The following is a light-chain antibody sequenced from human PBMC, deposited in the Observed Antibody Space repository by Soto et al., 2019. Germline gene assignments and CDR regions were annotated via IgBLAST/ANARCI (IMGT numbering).Light chain of an antibody. Sequence: QAVVTQEPSLTVSPGETVTLTCGSSTGAVTSGHYPYWFQQKPGQAPRTLIYDTKNKHSWTPARFSGSLLGGKAALTLSGAQPEDEAEYYCVLSYSGPRVFGGGTKLTVL. J-gene: IGLJ3*02. CDR2: DTK. CDR3: VLSYSGPRV. V-gene: IGLV7-46*01. CDR1: TGAVTSGHY.